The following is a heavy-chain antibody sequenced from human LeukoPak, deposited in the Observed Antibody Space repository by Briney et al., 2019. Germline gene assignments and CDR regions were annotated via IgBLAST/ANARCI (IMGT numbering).Heavy chain of an antibody. V-gene: IGHV1-69*13. CDR3: ARDYYGSGSSIDFDY. D-gene: IGHD3-10*01. CDR1: GYTFTSYG. CDR2: IIPIFGTA. Sequence: ASVKVSCKASGYTFTSYGISWVRQAPGQGLEWMGGIIPIFGTANYAQKFQGRVTITADESTSTAYMELSSLRSEDTAVYYCARDYYGSGSSIDFDYWGQGTLVTVSS. J-gene: IGHJ4*02.